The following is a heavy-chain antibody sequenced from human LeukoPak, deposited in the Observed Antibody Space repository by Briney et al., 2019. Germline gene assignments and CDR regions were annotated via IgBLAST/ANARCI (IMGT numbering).Heavy chain of an antibody. CDR2: IKQDGSEK. V-gene: IGHV3-7*01. J-gene: IGHJ6*03. Sequence: PGGSLRLSCAASGFTFSSYWMSWVRQAPGKGLEWVANIKQDGSEKYYVDSVKGRFTISRDNAKNSLYLQMNSLRAEDTAVYYCARVTSGYEYYYYYYYMDVWGKGTTVTVSS. CDR1: GFTFSSYW. D-gene: IGHD5-12*01. CDR3: ARVTSGYEYYYYYYYMDV.